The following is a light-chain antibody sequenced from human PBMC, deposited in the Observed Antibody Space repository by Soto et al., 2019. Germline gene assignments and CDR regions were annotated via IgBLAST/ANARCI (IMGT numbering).Light chain of an antibody. CDR1: SSDVGGYNY. V-gene: IGLV2-8*01. CDR2: EVS. CDR3: SSYAGSNNV. Sequence: QSVLPQPPSASGSPGQSVTISCIGTSSDVGGYNYVSWYQQHPGKAPKLMIYEVSKRPSGVPDRFSGSKSGNTASLTVSGLQAEDEADYCCSSYAGSNNVFGTGTKVTVL. J-gene: IGLJ1*01.